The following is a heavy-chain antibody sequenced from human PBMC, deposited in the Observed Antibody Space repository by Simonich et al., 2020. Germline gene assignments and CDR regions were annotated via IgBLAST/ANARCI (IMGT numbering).Heavy chain of an antibody. V-gene: IGHV1-69-2*01. J-gene: IGHJ4*02. D-gene: IGHD6-13*01. CDR1: GYTFTDYY. CDR3: ATDTYSSSWYGGGVY. Sequence: EVQLVQSGAEVKKPGATVKISCKVSGYTFTDYYMHWVQQAPGKGHEWMELVEPEDRETIYAEKFQGRVTITADTSTDTAYMELSSLRSEDTAVYYCATDTYSSSWYGGGVYWGQGTLVTVSS. CDR2: VEPEDRET.